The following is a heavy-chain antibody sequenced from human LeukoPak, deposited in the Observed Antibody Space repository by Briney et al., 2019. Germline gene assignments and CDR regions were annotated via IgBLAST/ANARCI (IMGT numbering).Heavy chain of an antibody. Sequence: ASVKVSCKASGYTFTSYGISWVRQAPGQGLEWMGWIGAYNGNTNYAQKLQGRVTMTTDTSTSTAYMELRSLRSDDTAVYYCARDRRTARAAGSWFDPWGQGTLVTVSS. V-gene: IGHV1-18*01. D-gene: IGHD2-15*01. CDR3: ARDRRTARAAGSWFDP. J-gene: IGHJ5*02. CDR1: GYTFTSYG. CDR2: IGAYNGNT.